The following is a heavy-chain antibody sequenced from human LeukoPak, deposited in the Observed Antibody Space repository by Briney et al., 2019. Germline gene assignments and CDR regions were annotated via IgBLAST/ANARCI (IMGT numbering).Heavy chain of an antibody. J-gene: IGHJ4*02. CDR3: ARVQDAADY. CDR1: GYTFTSYG. V-gene: IGHV1-18*01. D-gene: IGHD6-13*01. CDR2: ISAYNGNT. Sequence: GASVKVSCKASGYTFTSYGISWVRQAPGQGLEWMGWISAYNGNTNYAQKFQGRVTMTRNTSISTAYMELSSLRSEDTAVYYCARVQDAADYWGQGTLVTVSS.